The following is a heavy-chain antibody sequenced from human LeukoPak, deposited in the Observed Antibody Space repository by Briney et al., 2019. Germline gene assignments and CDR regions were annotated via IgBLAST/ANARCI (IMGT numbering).Heavy chain of an antibody. CDR1: GYTFTSYA. Sequence: ASVKVSCKASGYTFTSYAMNWVRQAPGQGLEWMGWINTNTGNPTCAQGFTGRFVFSLDTSVSTAYLQISSLKAEDTAVYYCARDIDYYDSSGYYSDAFDIWGQGTMVTVSS. CDR3: ARDIDYYDSSGYYSDAFDI. CDR2: INTNTGNP. D-gene: IGHD3-22*01. V-gene: IGHV7-4-1*02. J-gene: IGHJ3*02.